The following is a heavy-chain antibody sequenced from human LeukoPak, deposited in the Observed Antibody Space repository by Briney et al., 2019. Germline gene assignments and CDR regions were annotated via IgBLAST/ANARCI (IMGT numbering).Heavy chain of an antibody. J-gene: IGHJ4*02. V-gene: IGHV1-18*04. Sequence: ASVKVSCKTSGYTFSDSYIRWVRQAPGQGLEWLGWINPNFFNPASGGTHYAQKLQGRVTMTTDTSTSTAYMELRSLRSDDPAVYYCARDAGYGDYAFDYWGQGTLVTVSS. CDR2: INPNFFNPASGGT. CDR3: ARDAGYGDYAFDY. D-gene: IGHD4-17*01. CDR1: GYTFSDSY.